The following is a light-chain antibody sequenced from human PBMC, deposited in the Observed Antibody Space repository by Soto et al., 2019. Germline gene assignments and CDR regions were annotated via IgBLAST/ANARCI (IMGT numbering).Light chain of an antibody. CDR2: AAS. CDR1: QGISND. V-gene: IGKV1-17*01. Sequence: DIRMTQSPSSLSASIGDRVTITCRASQGISNDLGWYQQKPGLAPKRLISAASTLQSGVPSRFRVSGSGTEFSLTISGLQTEDIATYYCLQHHSYPWTFGQGTKV. CDR3: LQHHSYPWT. J-gene: IGKJ1*01.